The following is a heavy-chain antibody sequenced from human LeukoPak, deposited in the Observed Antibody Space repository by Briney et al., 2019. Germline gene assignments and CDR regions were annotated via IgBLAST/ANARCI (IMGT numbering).Heavy chain of an antibody. D-gene: IGHD6-19*01. Sequence: PGESLKISCKGSGYSFTSYWIGWVRQMPGKGLEWMGIIYPGDSDTRYSPSFQGQVTISADKSISTAYLQWSSLKASDTAMYYCARRDARIAVALDAFDIWGQGTMVTVSS. CDR2: IYPGDSDT. CDR3: ARRDARIAVALDAFDI. CDR1: GYSFTSYW. V-gene: IGHV5-51*01. J-gene: IGHJ3*02.